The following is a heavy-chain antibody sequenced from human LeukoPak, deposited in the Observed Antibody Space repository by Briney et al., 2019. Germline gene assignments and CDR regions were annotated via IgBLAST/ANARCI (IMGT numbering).Heavy chain of an antibody. Sequence: GASVKVSCKASGYTFTSYGISWVRQAPGQGLEWMGWISAYNGNTNYAQKLQGRVTMTTDTSTSTAYMELRSLRSDDTAVYYCARVAPDYDILTNAFDIWGQGTMVTVSS. V-gene: IGHV1-18*01. D-gene: IGHD3-9*01. CDR2: ISAYNGNT. J-gene: IGHJ3*02. CDR3: ARVAPDYDILTNAFDI. CDR1: GYTFTSYG.